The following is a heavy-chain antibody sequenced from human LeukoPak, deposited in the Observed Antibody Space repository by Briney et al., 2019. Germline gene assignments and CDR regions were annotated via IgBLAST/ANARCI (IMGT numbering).Heavy chain of an antibody. V-gene: IGHV4-34*01. D-gene: IGHD3-16*01. CDR2: IHHSGST. J-gene: IGHJ4*02. Sequence: SETLSLTCGVSAGFFSGHYWSWIRQPPGMGLEWIGQIHHSGSTSYNPSLRSRVTISIDMSKSQFSLKLSSVTAADTAVYYCARHGGFDFDYWGQGALVTVSS. CDR1: AGFFSGHY. CDR3: ARHGGFDFDY.